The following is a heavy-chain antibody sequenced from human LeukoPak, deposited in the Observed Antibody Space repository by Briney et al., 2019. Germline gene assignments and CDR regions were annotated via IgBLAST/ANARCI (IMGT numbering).Heavy chain of an antibody. Sequence: PSETLSLTCTVSGGSFSSSRYYWGWIRQPPGKGLQWIGAIYYSGDTFYSPSLKSRVTLSVDTSKNQFSLKLTSVTAADTAVYYCARHGLLSAAAAHFDYWGQGTLVTVSS. V-gene: IGHV4-39*01. J-gene: IGHJ4*02. CDR2: IYYSGDT. CDR3: ARHGLLSAAAAHFDY. CDR1: GGSFSSSRYY. D-gene: IGHD6-25*01.